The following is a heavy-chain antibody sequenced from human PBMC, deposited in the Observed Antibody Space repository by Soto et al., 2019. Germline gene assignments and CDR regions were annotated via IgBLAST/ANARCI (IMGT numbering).Heavy chain of an antibody. Sequence: GGSLRLSCAASGFTVSSNYMSWVRQAPGKGLEWVSVIYSGGSTYYADSVKGRFTISRDNSKNTLYLQMNSLRAEDTAVYYCGSTSIVVVPYYYGMDVWGQGTTVTVSS. D-gene: IGHD3-22*01. V-gene: IGHV3-53*01. CDR2: IYSGGST. CDR1: GFTVSSNY. J-gene: IGHJ6*02. CDR3: GSTSIVVVPYYYGMDV.